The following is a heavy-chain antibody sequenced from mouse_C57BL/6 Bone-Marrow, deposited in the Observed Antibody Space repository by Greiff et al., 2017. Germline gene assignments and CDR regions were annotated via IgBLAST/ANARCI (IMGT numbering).Heavy chain of an antibody. CDR3: SSRPPTTVVAGDY. CDR2: ILPGSGST. D-gene: IGHD1-1*01. Sequence: QVQLQQSGAELMKPGASVTLSCKATGYSFTGYWIEWVKHRPGHGLEWIGEILPGSGSTNYNEKFMGKATFTTDTSSNTAYMQISSLSTDDTAIYYCSSRPPTTVVAGDYEGRGTALTVTA. J-gene: IGHJ2*01. CDR1: GYSFTGYW. V-gene: IGHV1-9*01.